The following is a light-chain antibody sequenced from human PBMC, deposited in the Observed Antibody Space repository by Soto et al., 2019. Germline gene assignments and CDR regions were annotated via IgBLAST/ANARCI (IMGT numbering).Light chain of an antibody. J-gene: IGKJ1*01. CDR2: CKS. Sequence: EIVMTQSPVTLSLSPGERATLSCRASQSISRSLAWYQQKPGQGPSLLIFCKSNRAGGVPARFSGGGSGTEFPITITSLQSEDFAVYYCHQYNGWPRTFGQGTKVEI. V-gene: IGKV3-15*01. CDR3: HQYNGWPRT. CDR1: QSISRS.